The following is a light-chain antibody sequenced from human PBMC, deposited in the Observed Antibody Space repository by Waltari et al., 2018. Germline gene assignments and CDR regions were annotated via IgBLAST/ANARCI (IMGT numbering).Light chain of an antibody. CDR1: SSEVGSDKL. CDR3: CSYAGSSTV. CDR2: DGS. Sequence: QSALTQPASVPGSPGQSITIYCTGTSSEVGSDKLVSWDQQHPGKAPKLMIYDGSKRPSGVSNRFSGSKSGNTASLTISGLQAEDEADYYCCSYAGSSTVFGGGTKLTVL. J-gene: IGLJ3*02. V-gene: IGLV2-23*01.